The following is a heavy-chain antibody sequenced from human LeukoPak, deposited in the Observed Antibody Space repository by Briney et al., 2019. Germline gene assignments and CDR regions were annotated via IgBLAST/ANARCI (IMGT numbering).Heavy chain of an antibody. J-gene: IGHJ4*02. CDR1: GGSFSGYY. V-gene: IGHV4-34*01. CDR3: ARVYSGYDRAFDY. Sequence: SETLSLTCAVYGGSFSGYYWSWIRQPPGKGLEWIGEINHSGSTNYNPSLKSRVTISVDTSKNQFSLKLSSVTAADTAVYYCARVYSGYDRAFDYWGQGTLVTVSS. CDR2: INHSGST. D-gene: IGHD5-12*01.